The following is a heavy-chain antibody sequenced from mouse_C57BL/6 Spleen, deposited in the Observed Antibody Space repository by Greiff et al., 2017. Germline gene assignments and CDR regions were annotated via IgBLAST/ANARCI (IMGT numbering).Heavy chain of an antibody. CDR1: GYSITSGYY. Sequence: EVKLQESGPGLVKPSQSLSLTCSVTGYSITSGYYWNWIRQFPGNKLEWMGYISYDGSNNYNPSLKNRISITSDTSKNQFFLKLNSVKTEDTATYYCARARGDYAMDYWGQGTSVTVSS. CDR2: ISYDGSN. V-gene: IGHV3-6*01. CDR3: ARARGDYAMDY. J-gene: IGHJ4*01.